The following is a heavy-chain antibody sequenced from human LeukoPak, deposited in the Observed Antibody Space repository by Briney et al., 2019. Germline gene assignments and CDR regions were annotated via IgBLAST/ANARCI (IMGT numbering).Heavy chain of an antibody. J-gene: IGHJ4*02. CDR3: ARDLWADIAAAGNGFDY. V-gene: IGHV1-46*01. D-gene: IGHD6-13*01. CDR1: GYTFTSYY. Sequence: ASVKVSCKASGYTFTSYYMHWVRQAPGQGLEWMGIINPSGGSTSYAQKFQGRVTMTRDMSTSTVYMELSSLRSEDTAVYYCARDLWADIAAAGNGFDYWGQGTLVTVSS. CDR2: INPSGGST.